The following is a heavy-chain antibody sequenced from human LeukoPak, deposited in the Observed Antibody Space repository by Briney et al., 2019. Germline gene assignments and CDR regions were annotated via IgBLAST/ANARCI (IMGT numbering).Heavy chain of an antibody. CDR3: ARGIVVVPAAIYYFDY. D-gene: IGHD2-2*02. J-gene: IGHJ4*02. CDR2: INHSGST. V-gene: IGHV4-34*01. Sequence: SETLSLICAVYGGSFSGYYWRWIRQPPGKGLEWIGEINHSGSTNYNPSLKSRVTISVDTSKNQFSLKLSSVTAADTAVYYCARGIVVVPAAIYYFDYWGQGTLVTVSS. CDR1: GGSFSGYY.